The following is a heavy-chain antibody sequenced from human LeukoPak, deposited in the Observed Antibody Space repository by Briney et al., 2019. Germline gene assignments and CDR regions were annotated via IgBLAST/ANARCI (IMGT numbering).Heavy chain of an antibody. Sequence: PAGTLSLTCAVSGGSISSSNWGTWVRQPPGKGLGWIGDIYHSASTNYNPSLKSRVTISVDKSKNPFSLTLSSVTAADTAVYYCAKSGDYRFDPWGQGTLVTVSS. D-gene: IGHD7-27*01. CDR1: GGSISSSNW. V-gene: IGHV4-4*02. J-gene: IGHJ5*02. CDR3: AKSGDYRFDP. CDR2: IYHSAST.